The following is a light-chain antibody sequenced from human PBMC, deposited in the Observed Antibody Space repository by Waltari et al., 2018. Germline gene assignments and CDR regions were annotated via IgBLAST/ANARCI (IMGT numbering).Light chain of an antibody. CDR3: SSYAGSNTL. J-gene: IGLJ2*01. V-gene: IGLV2-11*01. Sequence: QAALTQPPSVSGSPGQSVTISCTGTSSDIGGYNYVSWYQQHPCKGPKLMIFDVNKRPSGVSDRFSGSKSGNTASLTISGLQAEDEADYYCSSYAGSNTLFGGGTRLTVL. CDR1: SSDIGGYNY. CDR2: DVN.